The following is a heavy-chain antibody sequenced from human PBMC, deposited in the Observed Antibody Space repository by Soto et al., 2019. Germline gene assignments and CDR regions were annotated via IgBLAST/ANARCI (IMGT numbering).Heavy chain of an antibody. V-gene: IGHV3-74*01. D-gene: IGHD1-26*01. Sequence: PGGSLRLSCAASGFTFISYWMHWVRQAPGKGLVWVSRINSDGSSTSYADSVKGRFTISRDNAKNTLYLQMNSLRAEDTAVYYCARDGYSGSYLGVFDIWGQGTMVTVSS. CDR2: INSDGSST. J-gene: IGHJ3*02. CDR1: GFTFISYW. CDR3: ARDGYSGSYLGVFDI.